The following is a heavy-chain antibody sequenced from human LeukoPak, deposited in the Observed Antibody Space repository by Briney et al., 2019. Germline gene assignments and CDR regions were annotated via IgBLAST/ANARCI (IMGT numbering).Heavy chain of an antibody. J-gene: IGHJ3*01. CDR1: GYTFTSYY. V-gene: IGHV1-46*01. CDR3: ASGQDYYDSSGIEDA. D-gene: IGHD3-22*01. Sequence: ASVKVSCKASGYTFTSYYMHWVRQAPGQGLEWMGIINPSGGSTSYAQKFQGRVTMTRDTSTSTVYMELSSRRSEDTAVYYCASGQDYYDSSGIEDAWGQGTMVTVSS. CDR2: INPSGGST.